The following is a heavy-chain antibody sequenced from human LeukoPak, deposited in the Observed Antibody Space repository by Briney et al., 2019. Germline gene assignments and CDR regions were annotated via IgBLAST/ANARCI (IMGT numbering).Heavy chain of an antibody. V-gene: IGHV4-34*01. CDR2: INHSGST. D-gene: IGHD5-18*01. CDR3: ARGGSGYSYGSRTFDY. Sequence: PSETLSLTCAVYGGSFSGYYWSWIRQPPGKGLEWIGEINHSGSTNYDPSLKSRVTISVDTSKNQFSLKLSSVTAADTAVYYCARGGSGYSYGSRTFDYWGQGTLVTVSS. J-gene: IGHJ4*02. CDR1: GGSFSGYY.